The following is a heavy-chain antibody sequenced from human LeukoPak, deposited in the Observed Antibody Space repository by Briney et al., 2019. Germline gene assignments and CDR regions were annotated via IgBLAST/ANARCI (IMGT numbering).Heavy chain of an antibody. D-gene: IGHD6-13*01. V-gene: IGHV4-61*02. CDR3: PRGSSSWYEGNWFDP. J-gene: IGHJ5*02. CDR1: GGSISSGSYY. CDR2: IYTSGST. Sequence: SETLSLTCTVSGGSISSGSYYWSWIRQPAGKGLEWIGRIYTSGSTNYNPSLKSRVTISVDTSKNQFSLKLSSVTAADTAVYYCPRGSSSWYEGNWFDPWGQGTLVTVSS.